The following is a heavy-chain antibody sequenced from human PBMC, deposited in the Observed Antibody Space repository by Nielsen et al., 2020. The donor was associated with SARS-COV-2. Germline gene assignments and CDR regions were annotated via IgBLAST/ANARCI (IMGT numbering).Heavy chain of an antibody. Sequence: SLKISCAASGFTFDDYAMHWARQAPGKGLEWVSGISWNSGSIGYADSVKGRFTISRDNAKNSLYLQMNSLRAEDTALYYCAKDMGATEYYFDYWGQGTLVTVSS. D-gene: IGHD1-26*01. V-gene: IGHV3-9*01. CDR1: GFTFDDYA. J-gene: IGHJ4*02. CDR3: AKDMGATEYYFDY. CDR2: ISWNSGSI.